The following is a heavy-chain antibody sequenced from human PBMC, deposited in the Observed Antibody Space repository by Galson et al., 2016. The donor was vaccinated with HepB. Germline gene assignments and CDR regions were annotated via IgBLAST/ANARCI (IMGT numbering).Heavy chain of an antibody. CDR3: AREMTIFGVLDD. Sequence: SVKVSCKAFDYTFTSYGISWMRQAPGQGLEWMGWISAYNGNTNYAQKVQGRVTMTTDTSTSTAYMELRRLRSDDTAVYYCAREMTIFGVLDDRGQGTRVTVSS. V-gene: IGHV1-18*01. J-gene: IGHJ4*02. CDR1: DYTFTSYG. D-gene: IGHD3-3*01. CDR2: ISAYNGNT.